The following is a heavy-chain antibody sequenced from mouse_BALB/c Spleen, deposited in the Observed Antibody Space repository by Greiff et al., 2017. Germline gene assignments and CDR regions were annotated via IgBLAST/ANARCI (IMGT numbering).Heavy chain of an antibody. J-gene: IGHJ4*01. CDR2: INSNGGST. Sequence: VHLVESGGGLVQPGGSLKLSCAASGFTFSSYGMSWVRQTPDKRLELVATINSNGGSTYYPDSVKGRFTISRDNAKNTLYLQMSSLKSEDTAMYYCARDPGPYAMDYWGQGTSVTVSS. D-gene: IGHD3-1*01. V-gene: IGHV5-6-3*01. CDR3: ARDPGPYAMDY. CDR1: GFTFSSYG.